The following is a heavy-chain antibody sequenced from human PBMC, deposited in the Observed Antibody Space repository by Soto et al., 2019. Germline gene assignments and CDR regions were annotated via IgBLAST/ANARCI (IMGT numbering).Heavy chain of an antibody. J-gene: IGHJ6*02. CDR1: GGTFSSYA. CDR2: IIPIFGTA. CDR3: ASRVVVITDSYYYYYGMDV. Sequence: ASVKVSCKASGGTFSSYAISGVRQAPGQGLEWMGGIIPIFGTANYAQKFQGRVTITADESTSTAYMELSSLRSEDTAVYYCASRVVVITDSYYYYYGMDVWGQGTTVTVSS. D-gene: IGHD3-22*01. V-gene: IGHV1-69*13.